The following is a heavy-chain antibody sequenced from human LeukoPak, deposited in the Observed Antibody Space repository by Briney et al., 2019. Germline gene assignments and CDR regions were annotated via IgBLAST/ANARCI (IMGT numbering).Heavy chain of an antibody. CDR1: GFTFSNYA. CDR3: AKPPYTNEVNF. D-gene: IGHD1-1*01. V-gene: IGHV3-23*01. Sequence: GGSLRLSCVASGFTFSNYAMSWVRQAPGKGLEWVSAIYNVGDGTYYADSVKGRFTISRDNSKSTVYLQMNSLRAEDTAVYYCAKPPYTNEVNFWGQGTLVTVSS. CDR2: IYNVGDGT. J-gene: IGHJ4*02.